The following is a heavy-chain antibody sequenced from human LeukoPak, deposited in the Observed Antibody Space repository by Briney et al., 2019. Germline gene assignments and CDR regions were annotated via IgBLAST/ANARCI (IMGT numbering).Heavy chain of an antibody. J-gene: IGHJ3*02. CDR2: IYHSGST. D-gene: IGHD3-22*01. CDR1: GGSISSGGYS. CDR3: ASNYYDSSRGAFDI. V-gene: IGHV4-30-2*01. Sequence: PPETLSLTCAVSGGSISSGGYSWSWIRQPPGKGLEWVGYIYHSGSTYYNPSLKSRVTISVDRSKNQFSLKLSSVTAADTAVYYCASNYYDSSRGAFDIWGQGTMVTVSS.